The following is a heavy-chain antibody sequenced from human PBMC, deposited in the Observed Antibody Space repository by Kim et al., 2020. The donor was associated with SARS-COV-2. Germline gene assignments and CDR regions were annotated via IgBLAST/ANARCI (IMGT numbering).Heavy chain of an antibody. Sequence: GGSLRLSCAASGFTFSSYAMSWVRQAPGKGLEWVSAISGSGGSTYYADSVKGRFTISRDNSKNTLYLQMNSLRAEDTAIYYCAKESAGVETLRGITVAGSIHYWGQRTRVTVSS. J-gene: IGHJ4*02. CDR3: AKESAGVETLRGITVAGSIHY. CDR2: ISGSGGST. CDR1: GFTFSSYA. V-gene: IGHV3-23*01. D-gene: IGHD6-19*01.